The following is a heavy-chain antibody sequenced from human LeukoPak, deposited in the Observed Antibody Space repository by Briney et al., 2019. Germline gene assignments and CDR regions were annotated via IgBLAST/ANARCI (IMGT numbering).Heavy chain of an antibody. CDR2: INHSGST. J-gene: IGHJ4*02. V-gene: IGHV4-34*01. D-gene: IGHD5-18*01. CDR3: ARPRGYSYGRGAFDY. CDR1: GGSFSGYY. Sequence: SETLSLTCAVYGGSFSGYYWSWIRQPPGKGLEWIGEINHSGSTNYNPSLKSRVTISVDTSKNQFSLKLSSVAAADTAVYYCARPRGYSYGRGAFDYWGQGTLVTVSS.